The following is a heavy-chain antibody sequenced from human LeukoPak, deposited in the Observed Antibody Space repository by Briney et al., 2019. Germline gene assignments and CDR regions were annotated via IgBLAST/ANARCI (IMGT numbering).Heavy chain of an antibody. Sequence: GGSLRLSCAASGFTFSSYAMTWVRQAPGKGLEWVSTISGSGGSTYYADSVKGRFTISRDNSKNTLYPQMKSLTADDTAVYYCAKLVWFGESYGMDVWGQGTTVTVSS. J-gene: IGHJ6*02. CDR1: GFTFSSYA. CDR2: ISGSGGST. CDR3: AKLVWFGESYGMDV. V-gene: IGHV3-23*01. D-gene: IGHD3-10*01.